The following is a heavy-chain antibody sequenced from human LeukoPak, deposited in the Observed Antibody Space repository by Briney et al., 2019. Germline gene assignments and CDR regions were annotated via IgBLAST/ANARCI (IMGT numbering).Heavy chain of an antibody. J-gene: IGHJ3*02. CDR2: IYSDGST. D-gene: IGHD1-26*01. CDR3: ARWFGGNYFDI. V-gene: IGHV3-53*01. Sequence: GGSLRLSCAASGVTVSSNYMSWVRQAPGKGLEWVSLIYSDGSTYYADSLKGRFTISRDNSKNTLYLQMNSLRAEDTAVYYCARWFGGNYFDIWGQGTMVTVSS. CDR1: GVTVSSNY.